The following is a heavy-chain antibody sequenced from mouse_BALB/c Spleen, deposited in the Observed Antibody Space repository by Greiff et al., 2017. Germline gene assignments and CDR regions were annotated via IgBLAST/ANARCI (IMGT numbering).Heavy chain of an antibody. J-gene: IGHJ3*01. V-gene: IGHV14-4*02. CDR1: GFNINDYY. CDR3: KSYYGSNFAN. Sequence: EVQLQQSGAELVRSGASVKLSCTASGFNINDYYMHWVKQRPEQGLEWIGWVDPENGDTEYAPKFQGKATMTADTSSNTAYLQLSSLTSEDTAVYYYKSYYGSNFANWGQGTLVTVSA. CDR2: VDPENGDT. D-gene: IGHD2-2*01.